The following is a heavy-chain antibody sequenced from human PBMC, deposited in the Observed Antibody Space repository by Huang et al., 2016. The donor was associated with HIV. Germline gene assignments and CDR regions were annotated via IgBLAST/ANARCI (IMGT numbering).Heavy chain of an antibody. CDR3: ASASIAARRWFDP. J-gene: IGHJ5*02. V-gene: IGHV4-59*01. CDR1: GGALSSYY. CDR2: IYYSGST. Sequence: QVQLQESGPGLVKPSETLSLTCTVSGGALSSYYWSWRRQPPGKGLEWIGYIYYSGSTNYNPSLKSRVTISVDTSKNQFALRLSSVTAADTAVYYCASASIAARRWFDPWGQGSLVTVSS. D-gene: IGHD6-6*01.